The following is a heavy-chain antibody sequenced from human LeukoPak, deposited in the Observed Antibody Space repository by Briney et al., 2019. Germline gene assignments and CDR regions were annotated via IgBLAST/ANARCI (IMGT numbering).Heavy chain of an antibody. J-gene: IGHJ6*03. CDR3: ASCLGSCQDHYYYYYMDV. D-gene: IGHD2-15*01. Sequence: GASVKVSCKASGGTFSSYAISWVRQAPGQGLEWMGGIIPIFGTANYAQKFQGRVTITTDESTSTAYMELSSLRSEDTAVYYCASCLGSCQDHYYYYYMDVWGKGTTVTVSS. CDR2: IIPIFGTA. V-gene: IGHV1-69*05. CDR1: GGTFSSYA.